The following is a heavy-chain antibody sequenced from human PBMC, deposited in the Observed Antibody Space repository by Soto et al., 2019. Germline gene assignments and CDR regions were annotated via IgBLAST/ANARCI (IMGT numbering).Heavy chain of an antibody. D-gene: IGHD3-22*01. CDR1: GGSISSYY. V-gene: IGHV4-59*01. CDR2: IYYSGST. J-gene: IGHJ6*02. Sequence: PSETLSLTCTVSGGSISSYYWSWIRQPPGKGLEWIGYIYYSGSTNYNPSLKSRVTISVDTSKNQFSLKLSSVTAADTAVYYCARGHYRYYDSSGYYDYYYGMDVWGQGTTVTVYS. CDR3: ARGHYRYYDSSGYYDYYYGMDV.